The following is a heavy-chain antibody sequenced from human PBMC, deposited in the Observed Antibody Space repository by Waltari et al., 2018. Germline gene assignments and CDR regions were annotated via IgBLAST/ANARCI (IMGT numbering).Heavy chain of an antibody. CDR1: GFSVSTTH. V-gene: IGHV3-66*02. Sequence: EVKLVESGGGLVHPGGSLRLSCAASGFSVSTTHMGWVRQAPGKGLGWVSTIYPAGRAYNAESVEGRFTISRDMSNNMLHLQMNNLRLDDSGTYYCATARDEDTAMVFFDNWGQGTLVSVSS. CDR2: IYPAGRA. CDR3: ATARDEDTAMVFFDN. D-gene: IGHD5-18*01. J-gene: IGHJ4*02.